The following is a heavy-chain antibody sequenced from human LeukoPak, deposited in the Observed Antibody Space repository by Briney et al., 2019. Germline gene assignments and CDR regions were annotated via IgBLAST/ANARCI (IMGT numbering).Heavy chain of an antibody. J-gene: IGHJ5*02. CDR2: ISGSGGST. CDR1: GFTFSSYA. Sequence: GGSLRLSCAASGFTFSSYAMSWVRQAPGKGLEWVSAISGSGGSTYYADSVKGRFTISRDNSKNTLYLQMNSLRAEDTAVYYCAKNRGIAVKINWFDPWGQGTLVTVSS. CDR3: AKNRGIAVKINWFDP. D-gene: IGHD6-19*01. V-gene: IGHV3-23*01.